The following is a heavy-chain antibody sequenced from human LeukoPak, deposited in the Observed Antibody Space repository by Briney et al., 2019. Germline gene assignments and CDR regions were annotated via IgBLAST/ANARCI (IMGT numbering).Heavy chain of an antibody. CDR1: GFTFSSYA. V-gene: IGHV3-23*01. Sequence: PGGSLRHSCAASGFTFSSYAMSWVRQAPGKGLEGVSTIDSIGGSTYYADSVKGRFTISRDNSKNTLYLQMNSLRAEDTAVYYCARGATYSSRTQYWGQGTLVTVSS. CDR3: ARGATYSSRTQY. CDR2: IDSIGGST. J-gene: IGHJ4*02. D-gene: IGHD6-13*01.